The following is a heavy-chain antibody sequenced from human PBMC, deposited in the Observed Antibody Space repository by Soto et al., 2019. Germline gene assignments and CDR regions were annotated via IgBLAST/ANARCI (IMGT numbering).Heavy chain of an antibody. CDR2: ISAHNGNT. D-gene: IGHD1-1*01. CDR1: GYTITSYG. Sequence: QVHLVQSGAEVKKPGASVKVSCKASGYTITSYGITWVRQATGQGLEWMGWISAHNGNTDYAQKLQGRVIVTRDTSTSTAYMELRSLISDDTAVYYCARGRYGDYWGQGALVTVSA. V-gene: IGHV1-18*01. J-gene: IGHJ4*02. CDR3: ARGRYGDY.